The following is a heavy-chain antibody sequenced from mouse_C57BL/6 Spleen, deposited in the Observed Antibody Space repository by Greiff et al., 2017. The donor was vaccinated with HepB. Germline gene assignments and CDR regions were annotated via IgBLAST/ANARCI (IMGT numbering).Heavy chain of an antibody. CDR2: IDPNSGGT. Sequence: VQLQQPGAELVKPGASVKLSCKASGYTFTSYWMHWVKQRPGRGLEWIGRIDPNSGGTKYNEKFKSKATLTVDKSSSTAYMQLSSLTSEDSAVYYCARREVLRPYYFDYWGQGTTLTVSS. V-gene: IGHV1-72*01. J-gene: IGHJ2*01. CDR1: GYTFTSYW. CDR3: ARREVLRPYYFDY. D-gene: IGHD1-2*01.